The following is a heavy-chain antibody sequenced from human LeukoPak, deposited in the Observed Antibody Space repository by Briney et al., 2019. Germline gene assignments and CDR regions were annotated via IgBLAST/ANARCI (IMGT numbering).Heavy chain of an antibody. CDR1: GFTFSSYA. Sequence: GGSLRLSCAASGFTFSSYAMHWVRQAPGKGLEWVSGISWNSGSIGYADSVKGRFTISRDNAKNSLYLQMNSLRAEDMALYYCAKSGSGYYFDYWGQGTLVTVSS. CDR2: ISWNSGSI. V-gene: IGHV3-9*03. CDR3: AKSGSGYYFDY. D-gene: IGHD6-25*01. J-gene: IGHJ4*02.